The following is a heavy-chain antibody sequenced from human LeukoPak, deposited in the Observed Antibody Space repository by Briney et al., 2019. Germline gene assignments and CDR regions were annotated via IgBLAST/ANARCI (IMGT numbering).Heavy chain of an antibody. Sequence: PGGSLRLSCAASGFTFSSYAMSWVRQAPGKGLEWVSAISGSGGSPYYADSVKGRFTISRDNSKNTLYLQMNSLRAEDTAVYYCAKDIVRSMTTVPNPFDYWGQGTLVTVSS. V-gene: IGHV3-23*01. D-gene: IGHD4-17*01. J-gene: IGHJ4*02. CDR3: AKDIVRSMTTVPNPFDY. CDR1: GFTFSSYA. CDR2: ISGSGGSP.